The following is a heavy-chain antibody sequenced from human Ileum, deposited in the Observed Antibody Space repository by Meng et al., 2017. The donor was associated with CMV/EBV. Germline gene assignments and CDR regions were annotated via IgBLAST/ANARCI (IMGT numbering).Heavy chain of an antibody. CDR1: GSISSSSW. V-gene: IGHV4-4*02. J-gene: IGHJ4*02. CDR2: IYHSGST. D-gene: IGHD6-19*01. Sequence: GSISSSSWWRWFRQPPGKGLEWLGEIYHSGSTDYNPSLKSRVTISVDKSKNQFSLKLSSVTAADTAVYYCARSKGGGSGWYLEGFDYWGQGSLVTVSS. CDR3: ARSKGGGSGWYLEGFDY.